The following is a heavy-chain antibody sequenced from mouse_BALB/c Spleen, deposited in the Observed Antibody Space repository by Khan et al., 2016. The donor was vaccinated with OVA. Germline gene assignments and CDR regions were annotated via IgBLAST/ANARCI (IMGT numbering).Heavy chain of an antibody. J-gene: IGHJ3*01. V-gene: IGHV1S135*01. CDR1: GYSFSTYY. CDR3: ARHCTTSWVAY. D-gene: IGHD1-1*01. Sequence: EVQLQESGPELMKPGASVKISCKASGYSFSTYYIHWVTRSHGKTLEWIGYIDPFNGATTYNQKFKGKATLTVAKSSSTAYMHLTSLTSEDSAVYYCARHCTTSWVAYWGQGTLVTVSA. CDR2: IDPFNGAT.